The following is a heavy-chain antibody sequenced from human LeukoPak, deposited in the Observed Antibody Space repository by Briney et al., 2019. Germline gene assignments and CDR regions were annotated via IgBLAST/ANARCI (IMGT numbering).Heavy chain of an antibody. V-gene: IGHV1-69*05. D-gene: IGHD6-6*01. Sequence: SVKVSCKASGGTFSSFAISWVRQAPGQGLEWMGGIIPIFGTANYAQKFQGRVTITTDESTSTAYMELSSLRSEDTAVYYCARDREYSSSSTYYYYMDVWGKGTTVTVSS. CDR1: GGTFSSFA. CDR3: ARDREYSSSSTYYYYMDV. CDR2: IIPIFGTA. J-gene: IGHJ6*03.